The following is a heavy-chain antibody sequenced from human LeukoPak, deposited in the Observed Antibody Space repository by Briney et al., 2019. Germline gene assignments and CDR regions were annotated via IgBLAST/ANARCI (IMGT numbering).Heavy chain of an antibody. CDR1: GFTFSDST. V-gene: IGHV3-73*01. D-gene: IGHD3-22*01. Sequence: GGSLRLSCAASGFTFSDSTMHWVRQTSGKGLEWVGRIRNKGNNYATAYAASVKGRFTISRDDSKNTAYLQMNSLKTEDTAVYYCTTDLNYYDSSGSFDYWGQGTLVTVSS. CDR3: TTDLNYYDSSGSFDY. CDR2: IRNKGNNYAT. J-gene: IGHJ4*02.